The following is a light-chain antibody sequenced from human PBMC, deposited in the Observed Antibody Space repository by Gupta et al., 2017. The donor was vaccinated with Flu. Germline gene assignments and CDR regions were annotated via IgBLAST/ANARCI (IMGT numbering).Light chain of an antibody. V-gene: IGKV1-5*03. J-gene: IGKJ1*01. CDR1: QRIGRY. CDR2: KAS. Sequence: DIQMTKSPFTLSASIGDRVTNTCRASQRIGRYLAWYRQKPGKTPKLLIYKASTLHSGVPSRFSGSGSGTEFTLTISSLQPDDFAIYYCQQYHSYSWTFGQGTQVDFK. CDR3: QQYHSYSWT.